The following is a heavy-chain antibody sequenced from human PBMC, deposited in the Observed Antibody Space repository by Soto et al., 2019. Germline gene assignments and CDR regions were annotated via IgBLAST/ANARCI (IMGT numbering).Heavy chain of an antibody. Sequence: ASVKVSCKASGYTFTSYTMHWVRQAPGQRLEWLGWINTGNGNTKHSQKFQGRVTITGDTSASTTYMEVSRLRSEDTAMYYCARDMLGPRKAFDVWGQGTMVTVS. CDR2: INTGNGNT. CDR1: GYTFTSYT. V-gene: IGHV1-3*04. CDR3: ARDMLGPRKAFDV. D-gene: IGHD1-26*01. J-gene: IGHJ3*01.